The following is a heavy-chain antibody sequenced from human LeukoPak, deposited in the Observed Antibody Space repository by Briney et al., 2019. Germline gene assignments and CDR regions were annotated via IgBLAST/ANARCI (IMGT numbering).Heavy chain of an antibody. CDR3: ARSRLNYDILTGYYNRGGHFDY. V-gene: IGHV4-34*01. CDR2: INHSGST. Sequence: SETLSLTCAVYGGSFSGYYWSWIRQPPGKGLEWIGEINHSGSTNYNPSLKSRVTISVETSKNQFSLKLSSVTAADTAVYYCARSRLNYDILTGYYNRGGHFDYWGQGTLVTVSS. CDR1: GGSFSGYY. J-gene: IGHJ4*02. D-gene: IGHD3-9*01.